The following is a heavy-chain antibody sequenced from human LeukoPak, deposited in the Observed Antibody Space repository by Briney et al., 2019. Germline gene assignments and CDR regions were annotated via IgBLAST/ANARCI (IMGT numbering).Heavy chain of an antibody. D-gene: IGHD1-26*01. CDR3: SKTSKLGPTEIDF. CDR2: ISTSGSST. J-gene: IGHJ4*02. Sequence: GGSLRLSCAASGFIFSSYAMSWVRQAPGKGLEWVSAISTSGSSTDYADSVQGRFTISRDNSKRTLYLQVNSLRAEDTAIYYCSKTSKLGPTEIDFWGQGALVTVSS. V-gene: IGHV3-23*01. CDR1: GFIFSSYA.